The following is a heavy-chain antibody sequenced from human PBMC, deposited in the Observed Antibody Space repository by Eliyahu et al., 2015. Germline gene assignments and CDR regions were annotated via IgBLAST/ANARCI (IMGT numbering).Heavy chain of an antibody. CDR3: ARGNTMVRGALEGDY. CDR1: GYTFXXYX. CDR2: MXPNSGNT. Sequence: QVQLVQSGAEVKKPGASXKVXCKASGYTFXXYXIXWXRQATGQGLEWMGWMXPNSGNTGYAQKFQGRVTMTRNTSISTAYMELSSLRSEDTAVYYCARGNTMVRGALEGDYWGQGTLVTVSS. J-gene: IGHJ4*02. D-gene: IGHD3-10*01. V-gene: IGHV1-8*01.